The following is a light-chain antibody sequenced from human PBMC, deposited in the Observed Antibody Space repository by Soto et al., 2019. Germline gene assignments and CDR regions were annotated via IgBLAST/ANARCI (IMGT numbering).Light chain of an antibody. V-gene: IGKV1-5*03. Sequence: DIQMTQSPSTLSASVGDRVTITCLASQSISSWLAWYQQKPGKAPKLLIYKASSLESGVPSRFSGSGSGTEFTLTISSLQHDDFANYYFQQYNSYSQTFGQGTKVEIK. J-gene: IGKJ1*01. CDR2: KAS. CDR1: QSISSW. CDR3: QQYNSYSQT.